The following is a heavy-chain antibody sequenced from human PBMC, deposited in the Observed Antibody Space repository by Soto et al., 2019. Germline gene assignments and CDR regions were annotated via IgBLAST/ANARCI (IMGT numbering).Heavy chain of an antibody. CDR3: ARHGITMVRGVLTAFDI. Sequence: SATLSLTCTVSGYSISCSRCHCVWIRHPPGKGLEWIASIKYSGTTFYNPSLKSRVTLSVDTSKNQFALKLSSVTAAETAVYYCARHGITMVRGVLTAFDIWGQGTMVT. J-gene: IGHJ3*02. CDR2: IKYSGTT. D-gene: IGHD3-10*01. CDR1: GYSISCSRCH. V-gene: IGHV4-39*01.